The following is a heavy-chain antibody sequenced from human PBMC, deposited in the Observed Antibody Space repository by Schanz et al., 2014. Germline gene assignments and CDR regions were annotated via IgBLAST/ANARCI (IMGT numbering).Heavy chain of an antibody. Sequence: EVQLLESGGGLVQPGGSLRLSCLASGFAFSSYGMNWLRQAPGKGLEWVSVIGVDGTTTYYADSVKGRFTISRDNSKNTLYLHMNSLRPEDTAVYYCAKYRGYCRVSGSYRELEYWGQGTLVTVSS. CDR2: IGVDGTTT. V-gene: IGHV3-23*01. J-gene: IGHJ4*02. CDR3: AKYRGYCRVSGSYRELEY. D-gene: IGHD3-10*01. CDR1: GFAFSSYG.